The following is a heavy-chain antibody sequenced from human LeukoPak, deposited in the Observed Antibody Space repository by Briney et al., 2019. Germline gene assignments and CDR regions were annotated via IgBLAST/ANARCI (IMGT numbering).Heavy chain of an antibody. Sequence: GASVKVSCKASGYTFTSYGISWVRQAPGQGLEWMGWISAYNGNTNYAQKLQGRVTMTTDTSTSTAYMELRSLRSDDTAVYYCARGGITMIVVAYWFFDYWGQGTLVTVSS. V-gene: IGHV1-18*01. J-gene: IGHJ4*02. CDR2: ISAYNGNT. D-gene: IGHD3-22*01. CDR1: GYTFTSYG. CDR3: ARGGITMIVVAYWFFDY.